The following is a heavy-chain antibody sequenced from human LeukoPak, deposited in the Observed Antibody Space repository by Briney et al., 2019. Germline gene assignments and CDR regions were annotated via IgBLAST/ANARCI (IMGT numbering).Heavy chain of an antibody. J-gene: IGHJ4*02. D-gene: IGHD3-22*01. V-gene: IGHV4-34*01. Sequence: PSETLSLTCAVYGGTFSGYYWSWIRQPPGKGLEWIGSIYYSGSTYYNPSLKSRVTISVDTSKNQFSLKLSSVTAADTAVYYCARSARGTYYYDSSGYYNYWGQGTLVTVSS. CDR2: IYYSGST. CDR3: ARSARGTYYYDSSGYYNY. CDR1: GGTFSGYY.